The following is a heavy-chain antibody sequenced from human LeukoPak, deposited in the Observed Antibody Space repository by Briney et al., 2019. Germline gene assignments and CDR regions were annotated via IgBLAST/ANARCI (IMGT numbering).Heavy chain of an antibody. CDR1: EFTFSSYG. D-gene: IGHD3-22*01. Sequence: GGSLRLSCAASEFTFSSYGMHWVRQAPGKGLEWVAFIRYDGSNKYYADSVEGRFTISRDNSKNTLYLQMNSLRAEDTAVYYCAKVPHPYDSSGYFHFDYWGQGTLVTVSS. CDR2: IRYDGSNK. CDR3: AKVPHPYDSSGYFHFDY. V-gene: IGHV3-30*02. J-gene: IGHJ4*02.